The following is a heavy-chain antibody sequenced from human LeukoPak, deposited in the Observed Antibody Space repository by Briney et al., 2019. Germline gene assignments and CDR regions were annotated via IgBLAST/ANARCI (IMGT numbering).Heavy chain of an antibody. CDR1: GFTFSSYA. D-gene: IGHD3-22*01. CDR3: ATSPINSGYTFDY. J-gene: IGHJ4*02. CDR2: ISGSGGST. V-gene: IGHV3-23*01. Sequence: GGSLRLSCAASGFTFSSYAMSWVGQAPGKGLEWVSAISGSGGSTYYADAVKGRFTISRDNSKNALYLQMNSLRAEDTAVYYCATSPINSGYTFDYWGQGTLVTVSS.